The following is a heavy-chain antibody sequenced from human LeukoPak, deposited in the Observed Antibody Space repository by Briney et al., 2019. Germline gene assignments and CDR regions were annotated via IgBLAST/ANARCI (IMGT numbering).Heavy chain of an antibody. CDR1: GFSVSTTY. Sequence: GGSLRLSCAASGFSVSTTYMSWVRQAPGKGLDWLSVIKSGGGTHYAESVKGRFTTSRDISKNTLYLQMNNLRAEDTAVHYCAREGTTGHGINDQGLDSWGQGILVTVSS. V-gene: IGHV3-66*01. CDR3: AREGTTGHGINDQGLDS. D-gene: IGHD4-17*01. CDR2: IKSGGGT. J-gene: IGHJ4*02.